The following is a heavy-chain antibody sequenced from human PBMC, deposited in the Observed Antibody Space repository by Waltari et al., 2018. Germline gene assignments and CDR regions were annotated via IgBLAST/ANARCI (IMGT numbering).Heavy chain of an antibody. CDR2: ISCSGGIK. V-gene: IGHV3-48*03. CDR1: GFTFSSYE. Sequence: EVQLVESGGGLVQPGGSLRLSCVASGFTFSSYEMNWVRQAPGKGLEWVSYISCSGGIKYYGDSVKGRFTISRDNAQNSLYLQMNSLRAEDTAVYYCARHYTTYYYGSGSHDAFDIWGQGTTVTVSS. J-gene: IGHJ3*02. D-gene: IGHD3-10*01. CDR3: ARHYTTYYYGSGSHDAFDI.